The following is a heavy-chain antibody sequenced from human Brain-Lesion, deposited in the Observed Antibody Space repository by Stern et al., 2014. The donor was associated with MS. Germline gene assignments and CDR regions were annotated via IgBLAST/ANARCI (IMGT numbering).Heavy chain of an antibody. V-gene: IGHV4-39*01. Sequence: QLVESGPGLVKPSETLSLTCTVAGGSVSSTSYAWAWIRQPPGKGLEWIGTIYYSGNTYYSPSLKSRLTISLATSKNQLSLQLRFVTAADTAVYYCAGEEDIRYCSGGSCTGNWFDPWGQGTLVTVSS. CDR1: GGSVSSTSYA. CDR2: IYYSGNT. CDR3: AGEEDIRYCSGGSCTGNWFDP. D-gene: IGHD2-15*01. J-gene: IGHJ5*02.